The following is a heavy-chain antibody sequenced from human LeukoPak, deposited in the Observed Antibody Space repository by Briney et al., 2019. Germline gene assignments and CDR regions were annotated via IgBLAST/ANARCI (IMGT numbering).Heavy chain of an antibody. V-gene: IGHV3-66*01. Sequence: GGSLRLSCAASGFTFSNAWMSWVRQAPGKGLEWVSVIYSGGSTYYADSVKGRFTISRDNSKNTLYLQMNSLRTEDTAVYYCAREGYNYGSDAFDIWGQGTMVTVSS. J-gene: IGHJ3*02. CDR1: GFTFSNAW. CDR3: AREGYNYGSDAFDI. CDR2: IYSGGST. D-gene: IGHD5-18*01.